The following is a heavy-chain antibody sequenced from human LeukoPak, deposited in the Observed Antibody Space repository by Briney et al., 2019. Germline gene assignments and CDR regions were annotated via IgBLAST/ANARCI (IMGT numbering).Heavy chain of an antibody. J-gene: IGHJ4*02. D-gene: IGHD5-18*01. CDR1: GYTLTELS. CDR2: FDPEDGET. CDR3: ATVRRLFDTAVVSDFDY. V-gene: IGHV1-24*01. Sequence: GASVKVSCKVSGYTLTELSMHWVRQAPGKGLEWMGGFDPEDGETIYAQKFQGRVTMTEDTSTDTAYMELSSLRSEDTAVYYCATVRRLFDTAVVSDFDYWGQGTLVTVSS.